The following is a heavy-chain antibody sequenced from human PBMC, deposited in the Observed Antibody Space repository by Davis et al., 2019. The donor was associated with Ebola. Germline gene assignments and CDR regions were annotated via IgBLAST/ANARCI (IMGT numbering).Heavy chain of an antibody. CDR2: ITSSGTSM. J-gene: IGHJ4*02. Sequence: GESLKISCAASGFTVSSNYMNWVRQAPGKGLEWVSYITSSGTSMYYADSVKGRFTISRDNVKNSLYLQMNSLRAEDTAVYYCAREYYDFWSGLDYWGQGTLVTASS. D-gene: IGHD3-3*01. CDR1: GFTVSSNY. CDR3: AREYYDFWSGLDY. V-gene: IGHV3-48*04.